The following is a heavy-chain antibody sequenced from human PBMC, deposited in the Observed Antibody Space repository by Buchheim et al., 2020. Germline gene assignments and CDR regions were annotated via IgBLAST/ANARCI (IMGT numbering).Heavy chain of an antibody. J-gene: IGHJ6*02. CDR1: GFTVSSNY. CDR2: IYSGGST. V-gene: IGHV3-66*02. CDR3: ARGPSKGSGPFPSPYYYYGMDV. Sequence: EVQLVESGGGLVQPGGSLRLSCAASGFTVSSNYMSWVRQAPGKGLEWVSVIYSGGSTYYADSVKGRFTISRDNSKNTLYLQMNSLRAEDTAVYYCARGPSKGSGPFPSPYYYYGMDVWGQGTT. D-gene: IGHD3-10*01.